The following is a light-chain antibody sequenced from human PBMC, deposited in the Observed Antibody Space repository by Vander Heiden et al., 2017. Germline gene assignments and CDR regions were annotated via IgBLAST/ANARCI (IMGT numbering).Light chain of an antibody. CDR1: QSVSSY. Sequence: EIVLTQSPATLSLSPGERAALSCRASQSVSSYLAWYQQKPGQAPRLLISEASNRASGIPTRFSGSGFGTDFTLTISSLEPEDYAVYYCQQRSNWPITFGQGTRLEIK. CDR2: EAS. J-gene: IGKJ5*01. V-gene: IGKV3-11*01. CDR3: QQRSNWPIT.